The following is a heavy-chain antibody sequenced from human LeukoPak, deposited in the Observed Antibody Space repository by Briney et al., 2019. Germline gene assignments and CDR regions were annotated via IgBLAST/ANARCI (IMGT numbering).Heavy chain of an antibody. CDR3: ARDGAVVPLDY. V-gene: IGHV3-53*01. D-gene: IGHD3-22*01. J-gene: IGHJ4*02. CDR1: GFTVSSNY. Sequence: QSGGSLRLSCAASGFTVSSNYMSWVRQAPGKGLEWVSVIYSGGSTYYADSVKGRFTISRDNSKNTLYLQMNSLRAEDTAVYYCARDGAVVPLDYWGQGTLVTVSS. CDR2: IYSGGST.